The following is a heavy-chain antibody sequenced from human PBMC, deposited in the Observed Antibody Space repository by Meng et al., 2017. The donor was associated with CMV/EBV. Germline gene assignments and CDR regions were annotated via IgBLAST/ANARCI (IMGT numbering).Heavy chain of an antibody. D-gene: IGHD3-22*01. CDR1: GFTFSDYY. CDR3: AKDNSSYDSSGYLDY. V-gene: IGHV3-23*03. CDR2: IYSGGSST. Sequence: GESLKISCAASGFTFSDYYMSWIRQAPGKGLEWVSVIYSGGSSTYYADSVKGRFTISRDNSKNTLYLQMNSLRAEDTAVYYRAKDNSSYDSSGYLDYWGQGTLVTVSS. J-gene: IGHJ4*02.